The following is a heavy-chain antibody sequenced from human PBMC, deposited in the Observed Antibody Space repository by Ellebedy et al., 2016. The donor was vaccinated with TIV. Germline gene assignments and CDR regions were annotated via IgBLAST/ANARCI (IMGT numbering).Heavy chain of an antibody. V-gene: IGHV4-59*01. CDR2: IYYSGSA. J-gene: IGHJ6*02. CDR1: GGSISNYF. D-gene: IGHD3-9*01. CDR3: ARNHYDILTGFDYGMDV. Sequence: PGGSLRLSCTVSGGSISNYFWSWIRQPPGKGLEWIGYIYYSGSANYNPSLKSRVTISVDTSKNQFSLNLSSVTAADTAVYYCARNHYDILTGFDYGMDVWGQGTTVTVSS.